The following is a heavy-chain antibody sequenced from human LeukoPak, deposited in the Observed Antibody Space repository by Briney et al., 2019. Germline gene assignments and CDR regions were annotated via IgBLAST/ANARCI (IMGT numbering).Heavy chain of an antibody. Sequence: ASVKVSCKASGYSFTVYYIHWVRQAPGQGLEWMGWINPNSGGTNYAQKFQGRVTMTRDTSISTAYMELSRLRSDDTAVYYCARDRGSGYYDYWGQGTLVTVSS. CDR1: GYSFTVYY. V-gene: IGHV1-2*02. D-gene: IGHD3-22*01. CDR3: ARDRGSGYYDY. CDR2: INPNSGGT. J-gene: IGHJ4*02.